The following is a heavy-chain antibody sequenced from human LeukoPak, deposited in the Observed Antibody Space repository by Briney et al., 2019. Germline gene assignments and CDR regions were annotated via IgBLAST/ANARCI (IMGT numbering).Heavy chain of an antibody. CDR1: GFTFSSYA. CDR3: ASDSGYFDY. V-gene: IGHV3-30*04. J-gene: IGHJ4*02. CDR2: ISYDGSNK. Sequence: PGGSLRLSCAASGFTFSSYAMHWVRQAPGKGLEWVAVISYDGSNKYYADSVKGRFTISRDNSENTLYLQMNSLRAEDTAVYYCASDSGYFDYWGQGTLVTVSS. D-gene: IGHD6-19*01.